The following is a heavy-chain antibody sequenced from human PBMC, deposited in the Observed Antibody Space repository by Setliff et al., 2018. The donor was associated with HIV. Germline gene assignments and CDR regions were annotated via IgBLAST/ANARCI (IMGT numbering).Heavy chain of an antibody. CDR3: ARDISLGILYTTPDY. CDR2: IGWNTL. Sequence: LRLSCAVSGFSLSDYSVNWVRQAPGKGLEWISYIGWNTLYYADSVRGRFTISTDNAKNSLYLQMNSLRAEDTAVYYCARDISLGILYTTPDYWGQGTLVTVPS. J-gene: IGHJ4*02. V-gene: IGHV3-48*01. D-gene: IGHD2-15*01. CDR1: GFSLSDYS.